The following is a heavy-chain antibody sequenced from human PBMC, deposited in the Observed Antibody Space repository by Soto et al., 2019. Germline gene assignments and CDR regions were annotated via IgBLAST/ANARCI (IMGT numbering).Heavy chain of an antibody. Sequence: SETLSLTCAVYGGSFSGYYWSWIRQPPGKGLEWIGEINHSGSTNYNPSLKSRVTISVDTSKNQFSLKLSSVTAADTAVYYCARGRIAALTTFDYWGQGTLVTVSS. CDR3: ARGRIAALTTFDY. J-gene: IGHJ4*02. D-gene: IGHD6-6*01. CDR1: GGSFSGYY. CDR2: INHSGST. V-gene: IGHV4-34*01.